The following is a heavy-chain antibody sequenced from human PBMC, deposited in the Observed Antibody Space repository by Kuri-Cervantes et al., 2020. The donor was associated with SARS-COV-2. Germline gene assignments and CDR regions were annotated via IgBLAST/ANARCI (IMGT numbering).Heavy chain of an antibody. V-gene: IGHV4-59*08. J-gene: IGHJ4*02. CDR3: AGAGNQDYFDF. Sequence: GSLRLSCTVSGGSISSYYWSWIRQPPGKGLEWIGYIYYSGSTNYNPSLKSRVTISVDTSKDQFSLKLSSVTAADTAVYSCAGAGNQDYFDFWGQGILVTVSS. CDR1: GGSISSYY. CDR2: IYYSGST.